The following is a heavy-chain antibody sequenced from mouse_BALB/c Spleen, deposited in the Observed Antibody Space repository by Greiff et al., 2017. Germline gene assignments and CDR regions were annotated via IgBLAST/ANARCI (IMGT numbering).Heavy chain of an antibody. Sequence: EVHLVESGGGLVKPGGSLKLSCAASGFTFSSYAMSWVRQTPEKRLEWVASISSGGSTYYPDSVKGRFTISRDNARNILYLQMSSLRSEDTAMYYCARGRDRAYYGYDWFAYWGQGTLVTVSA. CDR1: GFTFSSYA. D-gene: IGHD1-2*01. CDR2: ISSGGST. CDR3: ARGRDRAYYGYDWFAY. J-gene: IGHJ3*01. V-gene: IGHV5-6-5*01.